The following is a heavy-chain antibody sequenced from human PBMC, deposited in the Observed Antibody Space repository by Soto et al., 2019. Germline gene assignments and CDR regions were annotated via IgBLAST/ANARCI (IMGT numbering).Heavy chain of an antibody. D-gene: IGHD4-17*01. J-gene: IGHJ4*02. V-gene: IGHV1-18*01. CDR3: AREGTTLYYFDY. CDR1: GYTFTSSG. CDR2: ISAYNGNT. Sequence: KVSCKASGYTFTSSGISWVRQAPGQGLEWMGWISAYNGNTNYAQKLQGRVTMTTDTSTTTAYMELRNLRSDDTAVYYCAREGTTLYYFDYWGQGPRVTVSS.